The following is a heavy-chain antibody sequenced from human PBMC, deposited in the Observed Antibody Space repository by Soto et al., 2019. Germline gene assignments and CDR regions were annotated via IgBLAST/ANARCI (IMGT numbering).Heavy chain of an antibody. J-gene: IGHJ6*02. D-gene: IGHD3-3*01. CDR2: IYNTGST. CDR1: GVSISSSSYY. Sequence: SETLSLTCAVSGVSISSSSYYWGWIRLAPGKGLEWIGSIYNTGSTYHNPSLNTRVTISVDTSKNQFSLNLSSMTAADTSVYYCVRTSLTIFGPSNDYYGMGVWGLGTTVTVSS. V-gene: IGHV4-39*01. CDR3: VRTSLTIFGPSNDYYGMGV.